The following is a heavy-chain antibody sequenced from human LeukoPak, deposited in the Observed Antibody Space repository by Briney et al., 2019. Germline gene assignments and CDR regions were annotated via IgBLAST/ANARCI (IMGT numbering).Heavy chain of an antibody. CDR3: AREGGYASPEGWFDP. CDR1: GGSISSGNYY. CDR2: IYSSGNT. J-gene: IGHJ5*02. D-gene: IGHD5-12*01. V-gene: IGHV4-39*07. Sequence: SSETLSLTCTVSGGSISSGNYYWGWIRQPPGKGLEWIGSIYSSGNTYYDPSLKSRVTISVDTSKNQFSLNLHSVTAADTAVYYCAREGGYASPEGWFDPWGQGTLVTVSS.